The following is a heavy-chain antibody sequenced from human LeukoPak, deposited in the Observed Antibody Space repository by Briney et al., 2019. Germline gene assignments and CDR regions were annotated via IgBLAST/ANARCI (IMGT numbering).Heavy chain of an antibody. CDR1: GGTFSSYA. Sequence: SVKVSCKASGGTFSSYAISWVRQAPGQGLEWMGGIIPIFGTANYAQQFQGRVTTTTDESTSTAYMGLSSLRSEDTAVYYCARGSSWNYYYFDYWGQGTLVTVSS. CDR3: ARGSSWNYYYFDY. D-gene: IGHD6-13*01. CDR2: IIPIFGTA. V-gene: IGHV1-69*05. J-gene: IGHJ4*02.